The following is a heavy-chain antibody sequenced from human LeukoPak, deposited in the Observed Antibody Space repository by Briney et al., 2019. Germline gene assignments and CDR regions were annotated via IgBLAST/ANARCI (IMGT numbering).Heavy chain of an antibody. V-gene: IGHV4-4*07. Sequence: TSETLSLTCTVSGGSISSYYWSWIRQPAGKGLEWIGRIYTSGSTNYNPSLKSRVTMSVDTSKNQFSLKLSSVTAADTAVYYCARDPNWNYVGGFDTWGQGTMVTVSS. D-gene: IGHD1-7*01. CDR2: IYTSGST. J-gene: IGHJ3*02. CDR1: GGSISSYY. CDR3: ARDPNWNYVGGFDT.